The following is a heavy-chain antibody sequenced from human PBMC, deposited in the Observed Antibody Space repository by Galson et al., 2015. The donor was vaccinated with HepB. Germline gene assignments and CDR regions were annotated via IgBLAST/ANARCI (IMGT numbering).Heavy chain of an antibody. CDR2: IWYDGSNK. Sequence: SLRLSCAASGFTFSSHGMHWVRQAPGTGLEWVAVIWYDGSNKYYADSVKGRFTISRDNSKNTLYLQMNSLRAEDTAVYYCAREYSSSWSRLNRWFDPWGQGTLVTVSS. J-gene: IGHJ5*02. V-gene: IGHV3-33*08. CDR1: GFTFSSHG. D-gene: IGHD6-13*01. CDR3: AREYSSSWSRLNRWFDP.